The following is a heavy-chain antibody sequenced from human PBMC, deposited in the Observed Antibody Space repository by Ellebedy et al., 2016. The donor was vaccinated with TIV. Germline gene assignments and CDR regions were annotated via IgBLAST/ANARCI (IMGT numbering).Heavy chain of an antibody. V-gene: IGHV1-3*01. D-gene: IGHD6-6*01. J-gene: IGHJ4*02. Sequence: AASVKVSCKASGYTFTSYAMHWVRQAPGQRLEWMGWINAGNGDTKYSQTFQGRVTITRDTSASTAYMELSSLRSEDTAVYYFARASARGSFDYWGQGTLVTVSS. CDR1: GYTFTSYA. CDR2: INAGNGDT. CDR3: ARASARGSFDY.